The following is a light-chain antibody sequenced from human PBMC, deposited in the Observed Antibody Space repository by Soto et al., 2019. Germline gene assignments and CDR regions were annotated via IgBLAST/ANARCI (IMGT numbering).Light chain of an antibody. CDR3: GTWDSSLSAGL. V-gene: IGLV1-51*01. CDR1: SSNIGNNY. CDR2: DNN. Sequence: QSVLTQPPSVSAAPGQKVTISCSGSSSNIGNNYVSWYQQLPGTAPKLLIYDNNQRPSGIPDRFSGSESGTSATLGITGLQTGDEADYYCGTWDSSLSAGLFGGGTKLTVL. J-gene: IGLJ2*01.